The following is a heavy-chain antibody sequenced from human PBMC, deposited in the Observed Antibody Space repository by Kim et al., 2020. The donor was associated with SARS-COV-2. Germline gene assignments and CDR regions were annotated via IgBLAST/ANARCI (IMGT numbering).Heavy chain of an antibody. Sequence: TLSLTCLVSGGSISSSSYYWGWMRQPPGKGLEWIASIYYTGSTYYNPSLKSRVTISVDTSKNQFSLKLTSVIAADTAVYYCVRTAYCSSATCYRGWVDSWGQGTLVTVSS. J-gene: IGHJ5*01. CDR2: IYYTGST. D-gene: IGHD2-2*02. V-gene: IGHV4-39*01. CDR3: VRTAYCSSATCYRGWVDS. CDR1: GGSISSSSYY.